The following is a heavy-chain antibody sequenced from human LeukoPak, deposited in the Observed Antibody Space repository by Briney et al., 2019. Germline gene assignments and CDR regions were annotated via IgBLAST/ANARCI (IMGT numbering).Heavy chain of an antibody. D-gene: IGHD2-2*01. J-gene: IGHJ3*02. Sequence: GESLKISCKGSGYSFTSYWIGWVRQMPGKGLEWMGIIYPCDSDTRYSPSCQGQVTISADKSISTAYLQWSSLKASDTAMYYCASTIVVVPAAMQEPGAFDIWGQGTMVTVSS. CDR3: ASTIVVVPAAMQEPGAFDI. CDR2: IYPCDSDT. CDR1: GYSFTSYW. V-gene: IGHV5-51*01.